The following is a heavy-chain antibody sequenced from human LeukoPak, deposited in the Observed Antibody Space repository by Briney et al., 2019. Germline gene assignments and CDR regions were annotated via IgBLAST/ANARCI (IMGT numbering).Heavy chain of an antibody. CDR3: ATDGSQDYDFWSGYIY. Sequence: ASVKISCKVSGYTFTDYYLHSVQQAPGKGLEWMGLVDPEDGETMYAEKFQGRVTITADTSTETAYLELRSLRSEDTAVYYCATDGSQDYDFWSGYIYWGQGTLVTVSS. J-gene: IGHJ4*02. CDR1: GYTFTDYY. V-gene: IGHV1-69-2*01. D-gene: IGHD3-3*01. CDR2: VDPEDGET.